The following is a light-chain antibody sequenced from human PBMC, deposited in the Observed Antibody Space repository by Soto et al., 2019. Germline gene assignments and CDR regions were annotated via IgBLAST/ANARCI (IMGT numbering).Light chain of an antibody. J-gene: IGKJ1*01. CDR2: DCS. CDR1: QSINTW. V-gene: IGKV1-5*01. Sequence: DIQMTQSPSTVSASVGDRITITCRASQSINTWLAWYRQRPGEAPQLLIYDCSTLAMGVPSRFSCSESGTDFTLSISRLPPDDFATFLCQQYQTYSRTFGQGTKVEVK. CDR3: QQYQTYSRT.